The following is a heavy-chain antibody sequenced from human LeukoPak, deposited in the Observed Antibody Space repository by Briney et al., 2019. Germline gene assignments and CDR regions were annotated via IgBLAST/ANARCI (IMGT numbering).Heavy chain of an antibody. CDR3: ARDRGGNMGFDP. CDR1: GGSISSHY. CDR2: IYYSGST. D-gene: IGHD2/OR15-2a*01. V-gene: IGHV4-59*11. Sequence: SETLSLTCTVSGGSISSHYWSWIRQPPGKGLEWIGYIYYSGSTNYNPSLKSRVTISVDTSRNQFSLKLSSVTAADTAVYYCARDRGGNMGFDPWGQGTLVTVSS. J-gene: IGHJ5*02.